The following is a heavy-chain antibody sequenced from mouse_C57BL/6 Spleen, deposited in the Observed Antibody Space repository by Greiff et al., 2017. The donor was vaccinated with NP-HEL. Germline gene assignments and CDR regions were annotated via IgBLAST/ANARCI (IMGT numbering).Heavy chain of an antibody. V-gene: IGHV2-5*01. D-gene: IGHD2-13*01. CDR1: GFSLTSYG. Sequence: VKLMESGPGLVQPSQSLSITCTVSGFSLTSYGVHWVRQSPGKGLEWLGVIWRGGSTDYNAAFMSRLSITKDNSKSQVFFKMNSLQADDTAIYYCAKNPNGEGGGDYWGQGTSVTVSS. CDR3: AKNPNGEGGGDY. J-gene: IGHJ4*01. CDR2: IWRGGST.